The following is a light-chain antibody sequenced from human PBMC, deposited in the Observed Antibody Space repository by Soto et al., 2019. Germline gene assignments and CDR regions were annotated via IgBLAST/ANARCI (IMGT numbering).Light chain of an antibody. CDR2: GAS. CDR3: QQYHYWWT. J-gene: IGKJ1*01. V-gene: IGKV3-20*01. Sequence: IGLPQSPGTLSLSPGERATLSLRASQSVSSSYSAWYQQKPGQPPGLLIYGASSRATGIPDSFSGSGSGTEFTLTISSLQSEDFAVYYCQQYHYWWTFGHGTKVDIK. CDR1: QSVSSSY.